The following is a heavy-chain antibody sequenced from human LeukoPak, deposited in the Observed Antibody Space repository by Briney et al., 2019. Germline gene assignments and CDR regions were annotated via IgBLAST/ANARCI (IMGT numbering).Heavy chain of an antibody. CDR1: GFTFSTYA. CDR3: AKDSGYDSSGYYHDAFDI. J-gene: IGHJ3*02. Sequence: GGSLRLSCAASGFTFSTYAMHWVRQAPGKGLEWVSAISGSGSSTYYADSVKGRFTISRDNSKNTLYLQMNSLRAEDTAVYYCAKDSGYDSSGYYHDAFDIWGQGTMVTVSS. CDR2: ISGSGSST. D-gene: IGHD3-22*01. V-gene: IGHV3-23*01.